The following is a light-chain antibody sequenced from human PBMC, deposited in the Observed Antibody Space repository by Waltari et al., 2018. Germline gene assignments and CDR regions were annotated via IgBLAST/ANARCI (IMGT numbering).Light chain of an antibody. V-gene: IGKV3-11*01. CDR3: QQYHNWPPWA. CDR1: QSVGSY. Sequence: EIVLTQSPDTLSLSPGERATLSCRASQSVGSYLAWYQQKPGQAPRLLIYEASNRATGIPARFSGSGSGTDFSLTISSLEPEDFAVYYCQQYHNWPPWAFGQGTKVEIK. CDR2: EAS. J-gene: IGKJ1*01.